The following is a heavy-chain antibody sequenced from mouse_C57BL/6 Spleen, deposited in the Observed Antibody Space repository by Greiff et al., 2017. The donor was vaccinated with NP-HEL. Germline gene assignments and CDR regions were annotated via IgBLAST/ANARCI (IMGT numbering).Heavy chain of an antibody. CDR3: ARARTGTPYAMDY. V-gene: IGHV1-4*01. Sequence: QVQLKQSGAELARPGASVKMSCKASGYTFTSYTMHWVKQRPGQGLEWIGYINPSSGYTKYNQKFKDKATLTADKSSSTAYMQLSSLTSEDSAVYYGARARTGTPYAMDYWGQGTSVTVSS. CDR2: INPSSGYT. CDR1: GYTFTSYT. D-gene: IGHD4-1*01. J-gene: IGHJ4*01.